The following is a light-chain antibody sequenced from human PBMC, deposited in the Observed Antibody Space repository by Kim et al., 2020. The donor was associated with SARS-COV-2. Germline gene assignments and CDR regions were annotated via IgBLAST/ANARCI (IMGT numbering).Light chain of an antibody. CDR2: EVN. CDR3: CSYAGSGTLV. V-gene: IGLV2-23*02. Sequence: QSALTQPASVSGSPGQSITISCTGTSSDIGSYNLVSWYQQHPGKAPKLMIYEVNKRPSGVSNRFSGSKSDNTASLTISGLQAEDEADYYCCSYAGSGTLVFGGGTKVTVL. CDR1: SSDIGSYNL. J-gene: IGLJ3*02.